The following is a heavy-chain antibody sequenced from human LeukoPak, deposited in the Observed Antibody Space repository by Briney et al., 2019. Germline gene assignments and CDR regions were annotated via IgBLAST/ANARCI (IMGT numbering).Heavy chain of an antibody. V-gene: IGHV4-4*07. J-gene: IGHJ6*03. Sequence: PSETLSLTCTVSGGSISSYYWSWIRQPAGKGLEWIGRIYTSGSTNYNPSLKSRVTMSVDTSKNQFSLKLSSVTAADPAVYYCARDQADSIFGVVIKDPYYYYMDVWGKGTTVTVSS. CDR1: GGSISSYY. CDR3: ARDQADSIFGVVIKDPYYYYMDV. D-gene: IGHD3-3*01. CDR2: IYTSGST.